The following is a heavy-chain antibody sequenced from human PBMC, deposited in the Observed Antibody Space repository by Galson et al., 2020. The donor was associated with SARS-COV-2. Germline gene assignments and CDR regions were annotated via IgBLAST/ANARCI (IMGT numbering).Heavy chain of an antibody. CDR1: GFTFSSYS. Sequence: GASLRLSCAASGFTFSSYSMNWVRQAPGKALEWVSSISSSSSYIYYADSVKGRFTISRDNAKNSLYLQMNSLRAEDTAVYYCARGDYDYVWGSYRVDYWGQGTLVTVSS. V-gene: IGHV3-21*01. CDR3: ARGDYDYVWGSYRVDY. CDR2: ISSSSSYI. J-gene: IGHJ4*02. D-gene: IGHD3-16*02.